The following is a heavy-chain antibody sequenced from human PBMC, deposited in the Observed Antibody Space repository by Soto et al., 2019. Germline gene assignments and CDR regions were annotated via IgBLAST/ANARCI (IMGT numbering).Heavy chain of an antibody. CDR2: INHSGST. CDR1: GGSFSGYY. V-gene: IGHV4-34*01. J-gene: IGHJ3*02. Sequence: LSLTCAVYGGSFSGYYWSWIRQPPGKGLEWIGEINHSGSTNYNPSLKSRVTISVDTSKNQFSLKLSSVTAADTAVYYCARGLRYSRNIVVVVAAPRGAFDIWGQGTMVTVSS. D-gene: IGHD2-15*01. CDR3: ARGLRYSRNIVVVVAAPRGAFDI.